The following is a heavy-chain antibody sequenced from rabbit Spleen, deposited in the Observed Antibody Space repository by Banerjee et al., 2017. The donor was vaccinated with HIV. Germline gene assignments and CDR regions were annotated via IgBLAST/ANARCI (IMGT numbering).Heavy chain of an antibody. CDR1: GVSFSGNSY. D-gene: IGHD7-1*01. V-gene: IGHV1S40*01. CDR2: IDTGSSGNT. J-gene: IGHJ6*01. CDR3: ARDTGASFSTYGMDL. Sequence: QSLEESGGDLVKPGASLTLTCIASGVSFSGNSYMCWVRQAPGKGLEWIACIDTGSSGNTYSATWAKGRFTISKTSSTTVTLQMTSLTAADTATYFCARDTGASFSTYGMDLWGPGTLVTVS.